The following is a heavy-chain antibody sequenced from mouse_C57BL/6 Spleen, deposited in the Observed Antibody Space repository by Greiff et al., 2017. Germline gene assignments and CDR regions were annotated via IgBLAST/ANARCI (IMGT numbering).Heavy chain of an antibody. J-gene: IGHJ2*01. V-gene: IGHV1-50*01. CDR3: ARGGSGYFDY. CDR2: IDPSDSYT. CDR1: GYTFTSYW. Sequence: QVQLQQPGAELVKSGASVKLSCKASGYTFTSYWMQWVKQRPGQGLEWIGEIDPSDSYTNYNQKFKGKATLTVDTSSSTAYMQLSSLTSEDSAVYYCARGGSGYFDYWGQGTTLTVSS. D-gene: IGHD3-2*02.